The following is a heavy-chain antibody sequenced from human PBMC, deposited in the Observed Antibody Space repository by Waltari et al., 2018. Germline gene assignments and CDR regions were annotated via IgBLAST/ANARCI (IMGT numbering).Heavy chain of an antibody. CDR2: TIPIVGTA. CDR3: AGSLVGAAQTGYYGMDV. Sequence: QVQLVQSGAEVKKPGSSVKVSCKASGGTFSSYALSWVRQPPGQGLEWMGGTIPIVGTANYAQKFQGRVTITADESTSTAYMELSSLRSEDTAVYYCAGSLVGAAQTGYYGMDVWGQGTTVTVSS. D-gene: IGHD1-26*01. J-gene: IGHJ6*02. V-gene: IGHV1-69*01. CDR1: GGTFSSYA.